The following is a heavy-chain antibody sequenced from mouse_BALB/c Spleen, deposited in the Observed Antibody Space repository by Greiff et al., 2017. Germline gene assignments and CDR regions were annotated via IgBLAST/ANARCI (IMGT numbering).Heavy chain of an antibody. CDR3: VRDGGPYYDYDGFAY. CDR1: GFSLTSYD. V-gene: IGHV2-9-2*01. CDR2: IWTGGGT. Sequence: QVQLKESGPGLVAPSQSLSITCTVSGFSLTSYDISWIRQPPGKGLEWLGVIWTGGGTNYNSAFMSRLSISKDNSKSQVFLKMNSLQTDDTAIYYCVRDGGPYYDYDGFAYWGQGTLVTVSA. J-gene: IGHJ3*01. D-gene: IGHD2-4*01.